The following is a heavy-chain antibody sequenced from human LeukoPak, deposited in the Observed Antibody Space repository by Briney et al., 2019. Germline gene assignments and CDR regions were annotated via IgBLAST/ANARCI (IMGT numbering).Heavy chain of an antibody. CDR1: GFTFSSYA. V-gene: IGHV3-23*01. D-gene: IGHD4-17*01. J-gene: IGHJ3*02. CDR2: ISTSGGSS. Sequence: PGESLRLSCAASGFTFSSYAMSWVRQAPGKGLEWVSGISTSGGSSSYADSVKGRFRISRDNSKDTLFLQMNSLRAEDTAVYYCARDPNGDYIGAFDMWGPGTMVTVSS. CDR3: ARDPNGDYIGAFDM.